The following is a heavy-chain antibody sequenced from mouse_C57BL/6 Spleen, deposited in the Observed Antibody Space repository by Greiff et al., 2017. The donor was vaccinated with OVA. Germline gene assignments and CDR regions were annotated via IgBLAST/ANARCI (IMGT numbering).Heavy chain of an antibody. V-gene: IGHV1-76*01. CDR3: ARNGDYSNFDY. J-gene: IGHJ2*01. CDR1: GYTFTDYY. Sequence: VKLVESGAELVRPGASVKLSCKASGYTFTDYYINWVKQRPGQGLEWIARIYPGSGNTYYNEKFKGKATLTAEKSSSTAYMQLSSLTSEDSAVYFCARNGDYSNFDYWGQGTTLTVSS. D-gene: IGHD2-5*01. CDR2: IYPGSGNT.